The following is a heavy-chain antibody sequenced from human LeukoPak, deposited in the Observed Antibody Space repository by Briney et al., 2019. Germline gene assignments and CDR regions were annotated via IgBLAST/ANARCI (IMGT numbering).Heavy chain of an antibody. CDR1: GGSTSSYY. J-gene: IGHJ3*01. V-gene: IGHV4-39*01. CDR3: AIHTAYDYVVHHAFDV. Sequence: SETLSLTCTVSGGSTSSYYWVRIRQPPGKGLEWIGNIFYTGSTYYNPSLKSRVTISVDTSKKQFSLRLSSVTAADTAVYYCAIHTAYDYVVHHAFDVWGQGTRVTVSS. CDR2: IFYTGST. D-gene: IGHD3-16*01.